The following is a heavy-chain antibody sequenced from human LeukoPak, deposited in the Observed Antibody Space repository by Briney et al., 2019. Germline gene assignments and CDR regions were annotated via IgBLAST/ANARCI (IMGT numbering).Heavy chain of an antibody. D-gene: IGHD3-9*01. CDR1: GFTFSSYS. V-gene: IGHV3-21*01. Sequence: GGSLRLSCAASGFTFSSYSMNWVRQAPGKGLEWVSSISSSGSYVYYADSVKGRFTISRDNAKNSLYLQMNSLRAEDTAVYYCARGFDPGAFDIWGQGTMVTVSS. J-gene: IGHJ3*02. CDR2: ISSSGSYV. CDR3: ARGFDPGAFDI.